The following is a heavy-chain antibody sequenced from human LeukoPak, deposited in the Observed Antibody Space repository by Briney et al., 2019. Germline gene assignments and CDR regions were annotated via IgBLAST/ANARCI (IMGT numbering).Heavy chain of an antibody. D-gene: IGHD6-19*01. V-gene: IGHV1-46*01. CDR2: INPSDGRT. CDR3: ARTVAGKGYFDF. J-gene: IGHJ4*02. CDR1: RYTFSSNY. Sequence: GASVKVSCKASRYTFSSNYMHWVRQAPGQGLEWMGIINPSDGRTSYAQKFQDRVNMTRETSTSTVYMELSSLRSEDTAVYYCARTVAGKGYFDFWGQGTLVTVSS.